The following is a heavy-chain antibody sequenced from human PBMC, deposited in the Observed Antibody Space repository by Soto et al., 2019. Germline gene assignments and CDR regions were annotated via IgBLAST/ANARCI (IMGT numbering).Heavy chain of an antibody. J-gene: IGHJ4*02. CDR3: ARDALGYDILTGYYPMPFDY. Sequence: GGSLRLSCAASGFTFSSYGMHWVRQAPGKGLEWVAVISYDGSNKYYADSVKGRFTISRDNSKNTLYLQMNSLRAEDTAVYYCARDALGYDILTGYYPMPFDYWGQGTLVTVSS. CDR1: GFTFSSYG. V-gene: IGHV3-30*03. D-gene: IGHD3-9*01. CDR2: ISYDGSNK.